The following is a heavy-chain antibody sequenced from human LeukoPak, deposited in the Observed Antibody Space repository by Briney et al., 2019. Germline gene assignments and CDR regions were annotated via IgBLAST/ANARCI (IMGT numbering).Heavy chain of an antibody. Sequence: SETLSLTCAVYGGSFSGYYWSWIRQAPGKGLEWIGEINHSGSTNYNPSLKSRVTISVDTSKIQFSLKLSSVTAADTAVYYCARGVPAAADAFDIWGQGTMVTVSS. CDR2: INHSGST. D-gene: IGHD2-2*01. CDR1: GGSFSGYY. V-gene: IGHV4-34*01. J-gene: IGHJ3*02. CDR3: ARGVPAAADAFDI.